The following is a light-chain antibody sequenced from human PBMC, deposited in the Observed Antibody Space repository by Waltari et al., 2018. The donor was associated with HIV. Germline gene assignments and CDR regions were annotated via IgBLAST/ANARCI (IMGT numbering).Light chain of an antibody. V-gene: IGLV2-14*01. J-gene: IGLJ3*02. CDR1: SSDLGESNY. CDR3: SSYTTINTWV. CDR2: EVS. Sequence: QSALTQPASVSGSPGQSLTISCSGPSSDLGESNYVSWFQHHPTKAPKLIIFEVSNRPSGVSNRFSGSKSGNTASLTISGLQAEDEADYYCSSYTTINTWVFGGGTKLTVL.